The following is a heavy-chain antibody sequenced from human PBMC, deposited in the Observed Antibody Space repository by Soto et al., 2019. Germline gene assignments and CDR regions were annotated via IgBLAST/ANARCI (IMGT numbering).Heavy chain of an antibody. D-gene: IGHD6-19*01. CDR2: MNPNSGNT. CDR1: GYTFTSYD. CDR3: ARQWLVHSIYYYYYMDV. J-gene: IGHJ6*03. V-gene: IGHV1-8*01. Sequence: ASVKVSCKASGYTFTSYDINWLRQATGQGLEWMGWMNPNSGNTGYAQKFQGRVTMTRNTSISTAYMELSSLRSEDTAVYYCARQWLVHSIYYYYYMDVWGKGTTVTVSS.